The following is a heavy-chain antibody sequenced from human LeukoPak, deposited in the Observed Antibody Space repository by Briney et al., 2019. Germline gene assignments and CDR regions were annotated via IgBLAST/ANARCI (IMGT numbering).Heavy chain of an antibody. CDR3: ARDYDILTGYFDY. CDR2: IYHSGST. D-gene: IGHD3-9*01. J-gene: IGHJ4*02. CDR1: GGSINSNNW. Sequence: SETLSLTCAVSGGSINSNNWWSWVRQPPGKGLEWIGDIYHSGSTKYNPSLKSRVTMSVDTSKNQFSLKLSSVTAADTAVYYCARDYDILTGYFDYWGQGTLVTVSS. V-gene: IGHV4-4*02.